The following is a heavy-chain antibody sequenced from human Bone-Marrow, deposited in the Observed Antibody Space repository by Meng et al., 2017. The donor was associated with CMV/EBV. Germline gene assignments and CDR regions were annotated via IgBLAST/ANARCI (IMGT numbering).Heavy chain of an antibody. D-gene: IGHD2-15*01. CDR2: IHSYGDT. CDR1: GGSISSSSYS. J-gene: IGHJ6*02. V-gene: IGHV4-39*07. CDR3: AREVAAGAYVMDV. Sequence: SETLSLTCTVSGGSISSSSYSWGWIRQPPGKGLEWIGNIHSYGDTYYNPSLESRVTISLDTSKNQFFLKVSSVTAADTAMYYCAREVAAGAYVMDVWGQGNMVNV.